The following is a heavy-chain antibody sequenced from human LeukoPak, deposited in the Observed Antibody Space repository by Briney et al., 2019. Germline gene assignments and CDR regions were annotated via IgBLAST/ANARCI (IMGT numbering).Heavy chain of an antibody. CDR2: IYYSGST. J-gene: IGHJ2*01. V-gene: IGHV4-31*03. CDR3: ARAPMIVVVITPGWYFDL. CDR1: GGSISSGGYY. D-gene: IGHD3-22*01. Sequence: SQTLSLTCTVSGGSISSGGYYWSWIRQHAGKGLEWIGYIYYSGSTYYNPSLKSRVTISVDTSKNQFSLKLSSVTAADTAVYYCARAPMIVVVITPGWYFDLWGRGTLVTVSS.